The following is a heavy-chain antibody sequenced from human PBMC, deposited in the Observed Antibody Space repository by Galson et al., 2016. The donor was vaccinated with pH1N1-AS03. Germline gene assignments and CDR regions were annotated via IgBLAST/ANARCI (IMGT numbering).Heavy chain of an antibody. CDR2: IIPSLSIP. D-gene: IGHD3-3*01. J-gene: IGHJ6*02. CDR1: GGDFRSFA. Sequence: SVKVSCKASGGDFRSFAINWMRQAPGQGLERMGGIIPSLSIPVYAQQSQGRVSITADDSTYTVFMEVNRLTSEDTAVYYCARFDGNFDVWRGRFYYGMDVWGQGTTVKVSS. CDR3: ARFDGNFDVWRGRFYYGMDV. V-gene: IGHV1-69*10.